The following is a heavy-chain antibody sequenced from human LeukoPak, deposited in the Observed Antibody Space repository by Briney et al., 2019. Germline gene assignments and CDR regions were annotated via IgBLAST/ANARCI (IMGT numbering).Heavy chain of an antibody. CDR1: GGSVGSVGFY. Sequence: SETLSLTCTVSGGSVGSVGFYWSWLRQPPGKGLEWIGCLYHSGSNYSNPSLKSRATISIDTSKNQFSLKLSSVTAADTAVYYCARSEQQLGGYDAFDIWGQGTMVTVSS. CDR2: LYHSGSN. D-gene: IGHD6-13*01. J-gene: IGHJ3*02. V-gene: IGHV4-61*08. CDR3: ARSEQQLGGYDAFDI.